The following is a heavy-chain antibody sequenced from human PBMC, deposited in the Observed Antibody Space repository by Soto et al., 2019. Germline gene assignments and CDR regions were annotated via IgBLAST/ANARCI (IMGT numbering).Heavy chain of an antibody. CDR3: ARDEATAETDMDV. CDR2: ISSSGSTI. CDR1: GFTFSDYY. D-gene: IGHD4-4*01. J-gene: IGHJ6*02. Sequence: PGGSLRLSCAASGFTFSDYYMSWIRQAPGKGLEWVSYISSSGSTIYYADSVKGRFTISRDNAKNSLYLQMNSLRAEDTAVYYCARDEATAETDMDVWGQGTTVTVSS. V-gene: IGHV3-11*01.